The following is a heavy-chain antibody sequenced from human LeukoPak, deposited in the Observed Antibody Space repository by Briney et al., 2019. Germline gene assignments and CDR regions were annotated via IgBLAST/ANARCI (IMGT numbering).Heavy chain of an antibody. J-gene: IGHJ6*04. Sequence: GGSLRLSCAASGFSFGSYEMNWVRQAPGKGLEWVSYISSSGSTIYYADSVKGRFTISRDNAKNSLYLQMNSLRAEDTAVYYCAELGITMIGGVWGKGTTVTISS. CDR2: ISSSGSTI. CDR3: AELGITMIGGV. D-gene: IGHD3-10*02. CDR1: GFSFGSYE. V-gene: IGHV3-48*03.